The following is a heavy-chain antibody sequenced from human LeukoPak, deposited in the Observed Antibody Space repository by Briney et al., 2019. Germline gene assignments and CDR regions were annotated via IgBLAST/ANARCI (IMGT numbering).Heavy chain of an antibody. J-gene: IGHJ4*02. D-gene: IGHD3-22*01. V-gene: IGHV1-46*01. CDR1: GYTFTSYY. Sequence: ASVKVSCMASGYTFTSYYMHWVRQAPGQGLEWMGIINPSGGSTGYAQKFQGRVTMTRDMSTSTVYMELSSLRSEDTAVYYCARGGYYYDSSGYLVYWGQGTLVTVSS. CDR3: ARGGYYYDSSGYLVY. CDR2: INPSGGST.